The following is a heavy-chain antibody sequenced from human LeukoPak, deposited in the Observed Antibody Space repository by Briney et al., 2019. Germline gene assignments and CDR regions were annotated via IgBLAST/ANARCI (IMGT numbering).Heavy chain of an antibody. Sequence: GGSLRLSCAASGFTFSNSAMSWVRQAPGKGLEWVSAISGRGDTTYYADSVKGRFTISRDNSKDTLYLQMNSLRAEDTALYYCAKGYVTAGYFDSWGRGTLVTVSS. CDR1: GFTFSNSA. V-gene: IGHV3-23*01. J-gene: IGHJ4*02. D-gene: IGHD3-16*01. CDR3: AKGYVTAGYFDS. CDR2: ISGRGDTT.